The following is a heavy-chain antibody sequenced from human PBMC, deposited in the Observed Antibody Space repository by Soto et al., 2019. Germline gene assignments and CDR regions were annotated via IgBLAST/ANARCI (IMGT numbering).Heavy chain of an antibody. V-gene: IGHV5-51*01. CDR1: GWGIMSNS. CDR3: ARTAAAGKYYYGMDV. J-gene: IGHJ6*02. D-gene: IGHD6-13*01. CDR2: IYPGDSDT. Sequence: PGDSLNNFGKGSGWGIMSNSMGWVRLMTGKGLELMGIIYPGDSDTRYSPSFQGQVTISADKSISTAYLQWSSLKASDTAMYYCARTAAAGKYYYGMDVWGQGTTVTVSS.